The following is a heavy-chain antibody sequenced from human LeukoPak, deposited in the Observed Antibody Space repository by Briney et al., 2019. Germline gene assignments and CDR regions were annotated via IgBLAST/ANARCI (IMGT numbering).Heavy chain of an antibody. CDR2: INPNSGGT. Sequence: GPSVKGCCKSSGYTLTAYYLHWVRQAPGQGLEWMGWINPNSGGTNYAQTFQGRVTMTRDTSISTAYMDLSTLRSDDTAVYYCARVADFRQSFDFWGQGTLVTVS. V-gene: IGHV1-2*02. J-gene: IGHJ4*02. D-gene: IGHD3/OR15-3a*01. CDR1: GYTLTAYY. CDR3: ARVADFRQSFDF.